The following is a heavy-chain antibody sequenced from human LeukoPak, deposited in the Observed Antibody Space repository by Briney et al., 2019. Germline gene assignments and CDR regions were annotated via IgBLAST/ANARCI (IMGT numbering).Heavy chain of an antibody. CDR2: IYSGGST. Sequence: PGGSLRLSCAASGFTASSNYMSWVRQAPGKGLEWVSVIYSGGSTYNADSVKGRFTISRDNSKNTLYLQMNSLRAEDTAVYYCAKDPPYYDFWSGYYNDAFDIWGQGTMVTVSS. J-gene: IGHJ3*02. CDR3: AKDPPYYDFWSGYYNDAFDI. V-gene: IGHV3-53*01. D-gene: IGHD3-3*01. CDR1: GFTASSNY.